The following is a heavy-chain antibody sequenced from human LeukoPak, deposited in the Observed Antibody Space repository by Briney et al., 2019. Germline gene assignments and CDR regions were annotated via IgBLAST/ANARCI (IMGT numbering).Heavy chain of an antibody. CDR1: GFTFSSYS. J-gene: IGHJ4*02. CDR2: ISSSTSYI. V-gene: IGHV3-21*01. Sequence: NLGGSLRLSCAASGFTFSSYSVNWVRQAPGKGLEWVSSISSSTSYIYYADSVKGRFTISRDNAKNSLYLQMNSLRVEDTAVYYCARGYYGDEENFDYWGQGTLVTVSS. CDR3: ARGYYGDEENFDY. D-gene: IGHD4-17*01.